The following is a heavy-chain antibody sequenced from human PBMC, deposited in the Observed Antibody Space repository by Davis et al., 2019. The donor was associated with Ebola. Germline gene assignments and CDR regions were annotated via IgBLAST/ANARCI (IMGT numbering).Heavy chain of an antibody. CDR1: GGTFSSYA. D-gene: IGHD3-10*01. CDR2: IIPIFGTA. CDR3: ARDIPNYYGSGSYGMDV. V-gene: IGHV1-69*06. Sequence: AASVKVFCKASGGTFSSYAISWVRQAPGQGLEWMGGIIPIFGTANYAQKFQGRVTITADKSTSTAYMELSSLRSEDTAVYYCARDIPNYYGSGSYGMDVWGQGTTVTVSS. J-gene: IGHJ6*02.